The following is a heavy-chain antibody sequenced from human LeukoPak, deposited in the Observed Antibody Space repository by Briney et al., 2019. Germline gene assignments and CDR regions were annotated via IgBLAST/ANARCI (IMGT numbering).Heavy chain of an antibody. V-gene: IGHV1-8*02. Sequence: ASVKVSCKASGGTFSSYAINWVRQATGQGLEWMGWMNPNSGNTGYAQKFQGRVTMTRNTSISTAYMELSSLRSEDTAVYYCARGPIAAAHADYWGQGTLVTVSS. CDR3: ARGPIAAAHADY. D-gene: IGHD6-13*01. CDR2: MNPNSGNT. J-gene: IGHJ4*02. CDR1: GGTFSSYA.